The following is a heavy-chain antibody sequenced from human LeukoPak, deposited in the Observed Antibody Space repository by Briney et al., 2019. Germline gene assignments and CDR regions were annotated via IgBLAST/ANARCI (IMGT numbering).Heavy chain of an antibody. J-gene: IGHJ4*02. CDR1: GGTFSSYG. CDR2: IIPILGIA. Sequence: SVKVSCKASGGTFSSYGISWVRRAPGQGLEWMGRIIPILGIANYAQKFQGRVTITADKSTSTAYMELSSLRSEDTAVYYCARHGYCSGGSCPRDVYWGQGTLVTVSS. CDR3: ARHGYCSGGSCPRDVY. D-gene: IGHD2-15*01. V-gene: IGHV1-69*04.